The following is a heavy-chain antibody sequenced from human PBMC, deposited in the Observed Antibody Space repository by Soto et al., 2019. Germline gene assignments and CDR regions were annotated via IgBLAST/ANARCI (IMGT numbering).Heavy chain of an antibody. Sequence: GGSLRLSCAASGFALSSFDMDWVRQAPGKGLEWVSYINMDGGSTHYAESVKGRFTISRDNGRNSLSLQMDSLRVEDTAVYYCVRDPSGLKDLEYLGQGT. V-gene: IGHV3-48*03. CDR1: GFALSSFD. D-gene: IGHD1-1*01. CDR3: VRDPSGLKDLEY. J-gene: IGHJ4*02. CDR2: INMDGGST.